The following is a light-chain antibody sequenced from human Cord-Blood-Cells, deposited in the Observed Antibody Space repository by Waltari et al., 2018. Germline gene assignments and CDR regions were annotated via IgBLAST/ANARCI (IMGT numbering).Light chain of an antibody. CDR3: SSYTSSSTWV. V-gene: IGLV2-14*03. CDR1: RSAVGGYNY. J-gene: IGLJ3*02. CDR2: DVS. Sequence: QSALTQPASVSGSPGQSITISCTGTRSAVGGYNYVSWYQQHPGKAPKLMIYDVSNRPSGGSNRFSGSKSGNTASLTISGLQAEDEADYYCSSYTSSSTWVFGGGTKLTVL.